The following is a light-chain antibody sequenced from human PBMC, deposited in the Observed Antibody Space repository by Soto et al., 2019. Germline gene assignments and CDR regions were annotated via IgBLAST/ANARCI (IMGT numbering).Light chain of an antibody. J-gene: IGLJ2*01. V-gene: IGLV2-14*01. CDR3: SSYTSSSTLVV. CDR2: DVS. CDR1: SSDVGGYNY. Sequence: QSALTQPASVSGSPGQSITISCTGTSSDVGGYNYVSWYQQHPGKAPKLMIYDVSNRPSGVSYRSSGSKSGNTASLTISGLQAEDEADYYCSSYTSSSTLVVFGGGTKLTVL.